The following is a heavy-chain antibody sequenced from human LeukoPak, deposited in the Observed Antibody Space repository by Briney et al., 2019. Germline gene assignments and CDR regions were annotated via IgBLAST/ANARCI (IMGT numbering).Heavy chain of an antibody. CDR2: IKQDGNEK. CDR1: GFTFSTFW. V-gene: IGHV3-7*01. J-gene: IGHJ4*02. D-gene: IGHD2-21*01. Sequence: PGGSLRISCAASGFTFSTFWMSWVRQAPGKGLEWVANIKQDGNEKHYVDSVKGRFTISRDNAKNSLYLQMNSLRAEDTAVYYCAKGGRFFVAHSNGDCPFDYWGQGTLVTVSS. CDR3: AKGGRFFVAHSNGDCPFDY.